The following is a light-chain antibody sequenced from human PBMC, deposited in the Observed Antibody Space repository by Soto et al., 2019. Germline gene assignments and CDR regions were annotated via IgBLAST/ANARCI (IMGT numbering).Light chain of an antibody. J-gene: IGKJ4*01. CDR2: AAS. CDR1: QGISSY. Sequence: AIRMTQSPSSFSASTGDRVTITCRASQGISSYLAWYQQKPGKAPKLLIYAASTLQSGVPSRFSGSGSGTDFTLTISCLQSEDFATYYCQQYYSYQRTFDGGTKVDIK. V-gene: IGKV1-8*01. CDR3: QQYYSYQRT.